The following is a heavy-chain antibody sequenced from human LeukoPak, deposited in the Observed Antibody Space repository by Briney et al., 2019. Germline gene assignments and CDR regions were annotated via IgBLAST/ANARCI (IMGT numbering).Heavy chain of an antibody. J-gene: IGHJ4*02. CDR1: GGSFSGYY. Sequence: SETLSLTCAVYGGSFSGYYWSWIRQPPGKGLEWTGEINHSGSTNYNPSLKSRVTISVDTSKNQFSLKLSSVTAADTAVYYCARRRMNYCSSTSCYHSHFDYWGQGTLVTVSS. D-gene: IGHD2-2*01. CDR2: INHSGST. CDR3: ARRRMNYCSSTSCYHSHFDY. V-gene: IGHV4-34*01.